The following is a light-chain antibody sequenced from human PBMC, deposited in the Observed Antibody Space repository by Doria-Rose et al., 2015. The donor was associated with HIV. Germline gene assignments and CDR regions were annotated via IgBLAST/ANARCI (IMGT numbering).Light chain of an antibody. Sequence: TQSPESLGMSLGERATLNCKSNQSLLYTSPNYLAWYQQKPGQPPKLLIYWASTRQSGVPVRFSGSGSGTDFTLTISSLEAEDVAVYYCQQYYDTPSFGPGTTVDIK. J-gene: IGKJ3*01. CDR3: QQYYDTPS. V-gene: IGKV4-1*01. CDR2: WAS. CDR1: QSLLYTSPNY.